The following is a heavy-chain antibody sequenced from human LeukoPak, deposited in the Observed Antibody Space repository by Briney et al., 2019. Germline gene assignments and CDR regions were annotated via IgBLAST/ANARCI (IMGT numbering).Heavy chain of an antibody. CDR1: GYSFTSYW. D-gene: IGHD3-22*01. V-gene: IGHV5-51*01. J-gene: IGHJ4*02. CDR3: ARQLSYDSSGYPVRYFDY. Sequence: GESLKISCKGSGYSFTSYWIGWVRQMPGEGLEWMGIIYPGDSDTRYSLSFQGQVTISADKSISTAYLQWSSLKASDTAMYYCARQLSYDSSGYPVRYFDYWGQGTLVTVSS. CDR2: IYPGDSDT.